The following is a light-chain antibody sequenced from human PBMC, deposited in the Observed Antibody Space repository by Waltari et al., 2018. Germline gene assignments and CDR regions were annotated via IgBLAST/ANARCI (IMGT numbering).Light chain of an antibody. Sequence: EIVLTQSQGTLSLSPGERATLSCRASQTVRTTYLAWYQQRPGQAPTLLIYGASSRATGVPDRFSGSGSGTDFSLTISSLEPEDFAVYYCQQYDISPLTFGGGTKVEIK. CDR2: GAS. V-gene: IGKV3-20*01. J-gene: IGKJ4*01. CDR1: QTVRTTY. CDR3: QQYDISPLT.